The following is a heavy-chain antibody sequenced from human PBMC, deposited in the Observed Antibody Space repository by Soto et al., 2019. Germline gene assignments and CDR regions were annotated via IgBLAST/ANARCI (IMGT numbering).Heavy chain of an antibody. CDR2: ISAYNGNT. CDR3: ARESCSGGSCYLGY. V-gene: IGHV1-18*01. D-gene: IGHD2-15*01. Sequence: GASVKVSCKASGYTFTGYGISWVRQAPGQGLEWMGWISAYNGNTNYAQKLQGRVTMTTDTSTSTAYMELRSLRSDDTAVYYCARESCSGGSCYLGYWGQGTRVTVSS. J-gene: IGHJ4*02. CDR1: GYTFTGYG.